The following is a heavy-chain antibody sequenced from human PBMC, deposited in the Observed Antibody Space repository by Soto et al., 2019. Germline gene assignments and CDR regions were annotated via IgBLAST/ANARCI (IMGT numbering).Heavy chain of an antibody. CDR1: GGSISSYY. Sequence: SETLSLTCTVSGGSISSYYWSWIRQPPGKGLEWIGYIYYSGSTNYNPSLKSRVTISVDTSKNQFSLKLSSVTAADAAVYYCARHGITMVRGVIIGRSYYYYFDYWGQGTLVTVSS. CDR2: IYYSGST. V-gene: IGHV4-59*08. J-gene: IGHJ4*02. D-gene: IGHD3-10*01. CDR3: ARHGITMVRGVIIGRSYYYYFDY.